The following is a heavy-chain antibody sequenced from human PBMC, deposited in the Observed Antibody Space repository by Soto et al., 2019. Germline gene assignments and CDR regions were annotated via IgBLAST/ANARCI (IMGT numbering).Heavy chain of an antibody. J-gene: IGHJ4*02. Sequence: ASVKVSCKASGYTFTENDINWVRQAPGQSLEWMGWINAGDGSTKYSPKFQARVTITRDTSASTVYLELTSLTSEDRAVYFCARDHHSSRPYYFDYWGPGAQVTVSS. CDR2: INAGDGST. CDR1: GYTFTEND. CDR3: ARDHHSSRPYYFDY. D-gene: IGHD6-19*01. V-gene: IGHV1-3*01.